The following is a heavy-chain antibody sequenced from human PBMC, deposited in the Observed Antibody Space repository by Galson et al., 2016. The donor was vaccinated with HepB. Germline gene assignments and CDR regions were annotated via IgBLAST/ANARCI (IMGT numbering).Heavy chain of an antibody. V-gene: IGHV2-70*11. J-gene: IGHJ4*02. D-gene: IGHD6-19*01. Sequence: PALVKPTQTLTLTCTFSGFSLSTSGMCVSWIRQPPGKALEWLARIDWDDDKYYSTSLRTRLAISKDTSKNQVVLTMTNLDPADTATYYCARIVSSGWLFDYWGQGTLVTVSS. CDR1: GFSLSTSGMC. CDR2: IDWDDDK. CDR3: ARIVSSGWLFDY.